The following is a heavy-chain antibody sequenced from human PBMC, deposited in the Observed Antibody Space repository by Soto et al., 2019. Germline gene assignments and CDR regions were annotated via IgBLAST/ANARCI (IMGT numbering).Heavy chain of an antibody. Sequence: QVQLVQSGAEVKKPGSSVKVSCKASGGTFSSYAISWVRQAPGQGLEWMGGIIPIFGTANYAQKFQGRVTITADESTSTASKELSSLRSEDTAVYYCTKNPENYYYGMDVWGQGTTVTVSS. CDR2: IIPIFGTA. J-gene: IGHJ6*02. CDR1: GGTFSSYA. CDR3: TKNPENYYYGMDV. V-gene: IGHV1-69*12.